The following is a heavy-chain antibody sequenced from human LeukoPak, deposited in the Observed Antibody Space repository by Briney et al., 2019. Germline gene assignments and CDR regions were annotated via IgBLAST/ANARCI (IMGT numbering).Heavy chain of an antibody. V-gene: IGHV4-59*01. CDR2: IYYSGST. J-gene: IGHJ6*02. CDR3: AGRVATGSMDV. Sequence: PSETLFLTCTVSGGSITSYYWYWIRQPPGKGLEWIGYIYYSGSTNYNASLRSRVSISVDTSKNQLSLKLNSVTAADTAVYYCAGRVATGSMDVWGQGTTVTVSS. CDR1: GGSITSYY. D-gene: IGHD5-12*01.